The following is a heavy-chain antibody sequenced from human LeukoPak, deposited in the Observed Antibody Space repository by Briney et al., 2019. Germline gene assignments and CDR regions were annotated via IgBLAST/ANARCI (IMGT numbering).Heavy chain of an antibody. V-gene: IGHV4-59*12. CDR2: IYYSGST. CDR1: GGSISSYY. Sequence: SETLSLTCTVSGGSISSYYWSWIRQPPGKGLEWIGYIYYSGSTNYNPSLKSRVTISVDRSKNQFSLKLSSVTAADTAVYYCARVYDSSGYQYYFDYWGQGTLVTVSS. CDR3: ARVYDSSGYQYYFDY. D-gene: IGHD3-22*01. J-gene: IGHJ4*02.